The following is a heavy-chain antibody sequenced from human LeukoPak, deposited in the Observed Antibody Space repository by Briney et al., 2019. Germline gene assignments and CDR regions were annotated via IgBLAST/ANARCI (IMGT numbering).Heavy chain of an antibody. Sequence: ASVKVSCKASGGTFSSYAISWVRQAPGQGLEWMGGIIPIFGTANYAQKLQGRVTMTTDTSTSTAYMELRSLRSDDTAVYYCARDRRLEWESTQDAFDIWGQGTMVTVSS. CDR3: ARDRRLEWESTQDAFDI. D-gene: IGHD1-26*01. CDR1: GGTFSSYA. CDR2: IIPIFGTA. J-gene: IGHJ3*02. V-gene: IGHV1-69*05.